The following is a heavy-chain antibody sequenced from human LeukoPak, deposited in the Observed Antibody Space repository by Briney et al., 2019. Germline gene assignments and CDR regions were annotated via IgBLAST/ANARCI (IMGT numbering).Heavy chain of an antibody. Sequence: SETLSLTCTVSGYSISSGYYWGWIRQPPGKGLEWIGSIYHSGSTYYNPSLKSRVTISVDTSKNQFSLKLSSVTAADTAVYYCARNERTWDQDNWFDPWGQGTLVTVSS. CDR3: ARNERTWDQDNWFDP. CDR2: IYHSGST. V-gene: IGHV4-38-2*02. CDR1: GYSISSGYY. J-gene: IGHJ5*02. D-gene: IGHD1-1*01.